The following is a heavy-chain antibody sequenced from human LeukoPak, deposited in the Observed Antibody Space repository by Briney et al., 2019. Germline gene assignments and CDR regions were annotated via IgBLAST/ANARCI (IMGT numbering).Heavy chain of an antibody. Sequence: SETLSLTCGVYDGSFTAYWWSWIRQPPGAGLEWIGEIHHSGRTNYNPSLKSRVTISVDKSKNQFSLKLSSVTAADTAVYYCARRFCSSTSCYLGYFDLWGRGTLVTVSS. D-gene: IGHD2-2*01. CDR1: DGSFTAYW. CDR3: ARRFCSSTSCYLGYFDL. J-gene: IGHJ2*01. V-gene: IGHV4-34*01. CDR2: IHHSGRT.